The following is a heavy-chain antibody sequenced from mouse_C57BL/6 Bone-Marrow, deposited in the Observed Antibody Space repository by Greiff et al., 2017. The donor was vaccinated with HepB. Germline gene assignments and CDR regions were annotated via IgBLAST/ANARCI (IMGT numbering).Heavy chain of an antibody. CDR2: ISSGGSYT. CDR3: ARRTHYYGSSYDYAMDY. Sequence: EVQRVESGGDLVKPGGSLKLSCAASGFTFSSYGMSWVRQTPDKRLEWVATISSGGSYTYYPDSVKGRFTISRDNAKNTLYLQMSSLKSEDTAMYYCARRTHYYGSSYDYAMDYWGQGTSVTVSS. J-gene: IGHJ4*01. D-gene: IGHD1-1*01. V-gene: IGHV5-6*01. CDR1: GFTFSSYG.